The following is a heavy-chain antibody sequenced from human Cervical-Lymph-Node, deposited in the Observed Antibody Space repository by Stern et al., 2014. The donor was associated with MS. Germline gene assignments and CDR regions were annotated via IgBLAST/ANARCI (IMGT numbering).Heavy chain of an antibody. CDR1: GYTFTGYY. D-gene: IGHD3-10*01. V-gene: IGHV1-2*04. CDR2: INPNSGGT. CDR3: ARDLITMVRGGNYYGMDV. J-gene: IGHJ6*02. Sequence: VQLVESGAEVKKHGASVKVSCKASGYTFTGYYMHWVRQAPGQGLEWMGWINPNSGGTNYAQKFQGWVTMTRDTSISTAYMELSRLRSDDTAVYYCARDLITMVRGGNYYGMDVWGQGTTVTVSS.